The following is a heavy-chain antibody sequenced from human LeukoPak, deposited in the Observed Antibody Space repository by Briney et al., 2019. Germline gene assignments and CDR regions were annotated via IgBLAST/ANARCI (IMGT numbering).Heavy chain of an antibody. D-gene: IGHD3-10*01. V-gene: IGHV3-21*01. Sequence: GGSLRLSCAASGFTFNTYTMNWVRQAPGKGLEWVSSISSSSSYIYYSDSVKGRFTISRDNAKNSLYLQMNSLRAEDTAVYYCARRWPPRRITMVRGVRRAFDYWGQGTLVTVSS. CDR3: ARRWPPRRITMVRGVRRAFDY. CDR1: GFTFNTYT. CDR2: ISSSSSYI. J-gene: IGHJ4*02.